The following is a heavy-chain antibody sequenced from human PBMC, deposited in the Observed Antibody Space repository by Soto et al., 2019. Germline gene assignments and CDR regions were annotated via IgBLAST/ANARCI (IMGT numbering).Heavy chain of an antibody. CDR1: GYTFTGYY. V-gene: IGHV1-2*02. Sequence: ASVKFSCKASGYTFTGYYMHWVRQAPGQGLECTGWINPNSGGTNYAQKFQGRVTMTRXTXXSXXXMXLXXLRXDDTAVYYCARAGTGYLDYWGQGTLVTVSS. D-gene: IGHD7-27*01. CDR2: INPNSGGT. CDR3: ARAGTGYLDY. J-gene: IGHJ4*02.